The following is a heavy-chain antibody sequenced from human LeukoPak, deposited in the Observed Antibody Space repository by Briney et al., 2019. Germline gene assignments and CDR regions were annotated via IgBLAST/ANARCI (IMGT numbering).Heavy chain of an antibody. D-gene: IGHD6-13*01. CDR2: INHSGST. CDR1: GGSFSGYY. CDR3: ASIAAAGAYYYYYMDV. Sequence: PSETLSLTCAVYGGSFSGYYWSWIRQPPGKGLEWIGEINHSGSTNYSPSLKSRVTISVDTSKNQFSLKLSSVTAADTAVYYCASIAAAGAYYYYYMDVWGKGTTVTVSS. J-gene: IGHJ6*03. V-gene: IGHV4-34*01.